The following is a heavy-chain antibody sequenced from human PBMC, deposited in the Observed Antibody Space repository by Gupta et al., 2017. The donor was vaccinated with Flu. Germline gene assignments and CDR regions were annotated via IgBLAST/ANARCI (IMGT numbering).Heavy chain of an antibody. J-gene: IGHJ4*02. CDR1: GYTFIFSA. CDR3: ARDGIAARKDFEY. CDR2: INAGNGNT. Sequence: QVQLVQSGAEVKKPGASVRVSCKASGYTFIFSAIHWVRQAPGQRLEWMGWINAGNGNTKSSQKFQDRVSFTRDTSANIIYMDLSTLRSEDTAVYYCARDGIAARKDFEYWGQGTLVTVSS. D-gene: IGHD6-6*01. V-gene: IGHV1-3*01.